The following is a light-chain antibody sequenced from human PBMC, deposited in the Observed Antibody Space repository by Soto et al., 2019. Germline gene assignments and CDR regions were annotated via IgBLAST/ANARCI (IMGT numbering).Light chain of an antibody. CDR3: QHCNNWPRT. J-gene: IGKJ1*01. CDR1: QSVSSY. V-gene: IGKV3-15*01. Sequence: EIVMTQSPATLSVSPGERATLSCRASQSVSSYLAWYQQKPGQAPRLLIYGASTRATGIPARFSGSGSGTEFTLTISSLQSEDFAVYYCQHCNNWPRTFGQGTKVEIK. CDR2: GAS.